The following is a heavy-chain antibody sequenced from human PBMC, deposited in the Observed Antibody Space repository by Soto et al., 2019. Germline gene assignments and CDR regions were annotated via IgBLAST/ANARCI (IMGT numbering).Heavy chain of an antibody. CDR3: ARSGRQQLVRSNWFDL. CDR2: IIHSGST. CDR1: GGSFSTYY. D-gene: IGHD6-13*01. J-gene: IGHJ5*02. V-gene: IGHV4-34*02. Sequence: QVQLQQWGAGLLKPSETLSLTCAVYGGSFSTYYWIWIRQPPGKGLEWIGEIIHSGSTNNNPSLKSRGTISVDSTKNQFCLKLSSVTAADRAIYYCARSGRQQLVRSNWFDLWGQGTLVTVSS.